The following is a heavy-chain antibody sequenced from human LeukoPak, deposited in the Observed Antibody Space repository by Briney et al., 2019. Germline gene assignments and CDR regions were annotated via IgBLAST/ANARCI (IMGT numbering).Heavy chain of an antibody. CDR1: GGSFSGYY. J-gene: IGHJ4*02. CDR2: INHSGST. D-gene: IGHD3-9*01. Sequence: PSETLSLTCAVYGGSFSGYYWSWIRQPPGKGLEWIGEINHSGSTNYNPSLKSRVTISVDTSKNQFSLKLSSVTAADTAVHYCARRVYFDWLLRPYYFDYWGQGTLVTVSS. CDR3: ARRVYFDWLLRPYYFDY. V-gene: IGHV4-34*01.